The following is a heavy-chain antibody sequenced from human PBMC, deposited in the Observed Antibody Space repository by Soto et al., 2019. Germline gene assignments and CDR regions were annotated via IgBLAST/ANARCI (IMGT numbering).Heavy chain of an antibody. D-gene: IGHD3-10*01. Sequence: EVQLVESGGGFVKPGGSLSLSCTASGCTFRNAWMTWVRQAPGKGLEWVGRIKSKTDGGTTDYAAPAKARFSISRDDSTNTLYLQMNSLRAEDTAVYYCTTNYYFGSGTYFYWGQGTLVTVSS. V-gene: IGHV3-15*01. CDR2: IKSKTDGGTT. CDR3: TTNYYFGSGTYFY. J-gene: IGHJ4*02. CDR1: GCTFRNAW.